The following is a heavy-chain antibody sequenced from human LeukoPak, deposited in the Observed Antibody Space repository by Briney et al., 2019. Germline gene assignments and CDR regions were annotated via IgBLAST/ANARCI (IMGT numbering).Heavy chain of an antibody. D-gene: IGHD2-15*01. J-gene: IGHJ5*02. V-gene: IGHV1-18*01. CDR2: ISAYNGNT. CDR1: GYTFTSYG. CDR3: ARDWFGCSGGSCYSDLADGSDP. Sequence: ASVKVSCKASGYTFTSYGISWVRQAPGQGLEWMGWISAYNGNTNYAQKLQGRVTMTTDTSTSTAYMELRSLRSDDTAVYYCARDWFGCSGGSCYSDLADGSDPWGQGTLVTVSS.